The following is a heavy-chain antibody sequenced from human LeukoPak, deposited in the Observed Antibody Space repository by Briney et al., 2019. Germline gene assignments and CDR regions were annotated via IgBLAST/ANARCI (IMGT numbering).Heavy chain of an antibody. D-gene: IGHD1-26*01. J-gene: IGHJ4*02. CDR3: APTPYPSGLLFYFDK. CDR1: GYTFTHYY. CDR2: INPGDGST. V-gene: IGHV1-46*01. Sequence: ASVSVSCKTFGYTFTHYYIHWVRQGPGRGLEWMGRINPGDGSTVYAQKFLGRVTMARDTSTTTVYMELSSLGSDDTAIYFCAPTPYPSGLLFYFDKWGQGTLVTVSS.